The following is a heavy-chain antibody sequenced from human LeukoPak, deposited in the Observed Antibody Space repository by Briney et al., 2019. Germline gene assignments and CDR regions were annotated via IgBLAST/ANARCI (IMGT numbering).Heavy chain of an antibody. D-gene: IGHD3-10*01. CDR1: GYTFTSYD. CDR3: ARLLWFGELRGLDP. J-gene: IGHJ5*02. V-gene: IGHV1-8*01. Sequence: GASAKVSCKASGYTFTSYDINWVRQATGQGLEWMGWMNPNSGNTGYAQKFQGRVTMTRNTSISTAYMELGSLRSEDTAVYYCARLLWFGELRGLDPWGQGTLVTVSS. CDR2: MNPNSGNT.